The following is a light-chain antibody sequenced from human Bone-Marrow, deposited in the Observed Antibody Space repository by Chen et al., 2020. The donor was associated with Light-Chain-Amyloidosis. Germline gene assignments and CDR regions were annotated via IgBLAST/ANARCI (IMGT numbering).Light chain of an antibody. Sequence: SYELTQPPSVSVSPGQTARLTCSGDDLPTKYAYWYQQKPGQAPVLVIHRDTERPSGISERFSCSSSGTTATLTISGVQAEDEADYHCQSADSSGTYEVIFGGGTKLTVL. J-gene: IGLJ2*01. CDR1: DLPTKY. V-gene: IGLV3-25*03. CDR2: RDT. CDR3: QSADSSGTYEVI.